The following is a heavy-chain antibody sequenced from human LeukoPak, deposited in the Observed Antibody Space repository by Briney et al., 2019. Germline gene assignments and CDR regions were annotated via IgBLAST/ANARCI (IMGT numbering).Heavy chain of an antibody. CDR3: AIAAAY. CDR2: ISSSADIT. D-gene: IGHD2-2*01. V-gene: IGHV3-11*01. J-gene: IGHJ4*02. CDR1: GFTFSDLY. Sequence: GGSLRLSCAASGFTFSDLYMSWIRQAPGKGLEWVSYISSSADITYYADSVKGRFTISRDNTKKSLYLQMNSLTAEDTAVYYCAIAAAYWGQGTLVTVSS.